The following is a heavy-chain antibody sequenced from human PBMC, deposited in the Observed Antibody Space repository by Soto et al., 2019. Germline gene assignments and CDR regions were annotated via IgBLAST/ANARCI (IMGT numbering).Heavy chain of an antibody. CDR1: GYTFTSYA. D-gene: IGHD1-26*01. Sequence: ASVKVSCKASGYTFTSYAMHWVRQAPGQRLEWMGWINAGNGNTKYAQKLQGRVTMTTDTSTTTAYMELMSLRSDDTAVYYCARDRGATASRELDYWGQGTLVTVSS. V-gene: IGHV1-3*01. CDR3: ARDRGATASRELDY. CDR2: INAGNGNT. J-gene: IGHJ4*02.